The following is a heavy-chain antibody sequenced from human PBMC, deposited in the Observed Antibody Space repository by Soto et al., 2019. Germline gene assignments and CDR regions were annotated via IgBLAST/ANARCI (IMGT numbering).Heavy chain of an antibody. CDR2: VTGDGHTT. CDR1: GFTFENSW. CDR3: ATAEVDY. Sequence: SLRLSCAASGFTFENSWMHWLRQAPGKGPEWVSRVTGDGHTTQYVDSVEGRFTVSRDNAKNTLYLQMNSLRAEDTAVYYCATAEVDYWGPGTLVTVSS. J-gene: IGHJ4*02. V-gene: IGHV3-74*01.